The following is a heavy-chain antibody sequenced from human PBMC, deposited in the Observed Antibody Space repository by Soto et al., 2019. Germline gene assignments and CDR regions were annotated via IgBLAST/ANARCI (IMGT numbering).Heavy chain of an antibody. V-gene: IGHV3-21*01. J-gene: IGHJ6*02. CDR3: AGEYSGEDYYYYGMDV. CDR2: ISSSSSYI. Sequence: GGSLRLSCAASGFTFSSYSMNWVRQAPGKGLEWVSSISSSSSYIYYADSVKGRFTISRDNAKNSLYLQMNSLRAEDTAVYYCAGEYSGEDYYYYGMDVWGQGTTVTVSS. CDR1: GFTFSSYS. D-gene: IGHD1-26*01.